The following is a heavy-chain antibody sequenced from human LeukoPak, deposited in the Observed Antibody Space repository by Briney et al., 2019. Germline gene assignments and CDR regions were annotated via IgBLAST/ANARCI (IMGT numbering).Heavy chain of an antibody. V-gene: IGHV4-30-4*01. CDR1: GGSISSGDYY. CDR2: IYYSGST. Sequence: SETLSLTCTVSGGSISSGDYYWSWIRQPPGKGLEWIGYIYYSGSTYYNPSLKSRVTISVDTSKNQFSLKLSSVTAADTAVYYCARAPRTTLTTAYDSTFDYWGQGTLVTVSS. J-gene: IGHJ4*02. D-gene: IGHD4-17*01. CDR3: ARAPRTTLTTAYDSTFDY.